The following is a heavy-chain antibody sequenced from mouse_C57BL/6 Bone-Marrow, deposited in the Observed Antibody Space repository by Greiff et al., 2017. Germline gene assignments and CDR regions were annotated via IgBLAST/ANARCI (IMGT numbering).Heavy chain of an antibody. Sequence: EVKLMESGGDLVKPGGSLKLSCAASGFTFSSYGMSWVRQTPDKRLEWVATISSGGSYTYYPDSVKGRFTISRDNAKNTLYLQMSRLKSEDTAMYYCARHGRLWLRRGYCDVWGTGTTVTVSS. CDR2: ISSGGSYT. D-gene: IGHD2-2*01. J-gene: IGHJ1*03. V-gene: IGHV5-6*01. CDR3: ARHGRLWLRRGYCDV. CDR1: GFTFSSYG.